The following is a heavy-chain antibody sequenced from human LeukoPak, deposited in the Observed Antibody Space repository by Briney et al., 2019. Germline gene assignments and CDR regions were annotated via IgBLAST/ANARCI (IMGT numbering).Heavy chain of an antibody. V-gene: IGHV4-34*01. Sequence: SETLSLTCAVYGGSFSGYYWSWIRQPPRKGLEWIGEINHSGSTNYNPSLKSRVTISVDTSKNQFSLKLSSVTAAATAVYYCARARALTYYYDSSGNYRGGYFDYWGQGTLVTVSS. CDR3: ARARALTYYYDSSGNYRGGYFDY. D-gene: IGHD3-22*01. CDR2: INHSGST. CDR1: GGSFSGYY. J-gene: IGHJ4*02.